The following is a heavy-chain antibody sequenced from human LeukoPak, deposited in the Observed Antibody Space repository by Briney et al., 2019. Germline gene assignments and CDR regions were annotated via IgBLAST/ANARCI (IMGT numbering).Heavy chain of an antibody. D-gene: IGHD3-22*01. Sequence: GASVKVSCKASGGTFSSYAISWVRQAPGQGLEWMGGIIPIFGTANYAQKFQGRVTITTDESTSTAYMELSSLGSEDTAVYYCASGPPDSSGYESYAFDIWGQGTMVTVSS. CDR3: ASGPPDSSGYESYAFDI. V-gene: IGHV1-69*05. CDR1: GGTFSSYA. J-gene: IGHJ3*02. CDR2: IIPIFGTA.